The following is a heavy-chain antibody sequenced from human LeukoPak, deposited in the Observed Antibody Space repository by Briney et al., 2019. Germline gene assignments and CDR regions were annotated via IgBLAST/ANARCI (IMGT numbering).Heavy chain of an antibody. CDR3: ARDLRSYYYDSSGYYYFEGFFDY. J-gene: IGHJ4*02. CDR2: IIPIFGTA. Sequence: ASVKVSCKASGGTFSSYAISWVRQAPGQGLEWMGRIIPIFGTANYAQKFQGRVTITTDESTSTAYMELSSLRSEDTAVYYCARDLRSYYYDSSGYYYFEGFFDYWGQGTLVIVSS. D-gene: IGHD3-22*01. V-gene: IGHV1-69*05. CDR1: GGTFSSYA.